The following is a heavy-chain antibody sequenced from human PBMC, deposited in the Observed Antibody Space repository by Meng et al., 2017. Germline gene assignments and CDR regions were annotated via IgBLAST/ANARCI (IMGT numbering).Heavy chain of an antibody. CDR2: IYYSGST. J-gene: IGHJ3*02. Sequence: SETLSLTCTVSGGSISSYYWSWIRQPPGKGLEWIGYIYYSGSTNYNPSLKSRVTISVDTSKNQFFLKLSSVTAADTAVYYCARNDCSSTSCYAGAFDIWGQGTMVTVSS. D-gene: IGHD2-2*01. CDR1: GGSISSYY. CDR3: ARNDCSSTSCYAGAFDI. V-gene: IGHV4-59*12.